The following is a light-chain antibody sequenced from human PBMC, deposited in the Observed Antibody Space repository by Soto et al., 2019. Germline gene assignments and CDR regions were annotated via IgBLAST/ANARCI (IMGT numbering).Light chain of an antibody. CDR1: SSNIGSNY. V-gene: IGLV1-47*01. Sequence: QSVLTQPPSASGTPGQRVTISCSGSSSNIGSNYVYWYQQLPGTAPKLLIYRNNQRPSGFPDRFSGSKSGTSASLAISGLRSEDEADYYCAAWDDSLSAQFGGGTKLTVL. J-gene: IGLJ3*02. CDR2: RNN. CDR3: AAWDDSLSAQ.